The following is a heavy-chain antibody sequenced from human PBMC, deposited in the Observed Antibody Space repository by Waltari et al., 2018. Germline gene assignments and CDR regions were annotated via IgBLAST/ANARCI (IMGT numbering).Heavy chain of an antibody. CDR2: IYNSGST. Sequence: QVQLQESGPGLVKPSQTLPLTCTVPGGSIRRGGFYWSWIRHHPGMGLEWIGYIYNSGSTYYNPSLKSRVTISVDTSKNQFSLRLSSVTAADTAVYYCASGRVSPWFGELGGDAFDIWGQGTMVTVSS. V-gene: IGHV4-31*03. J-gene: IGHJ3*02. CDR3: ASGRVSPWFGELGGDAFDI. CDR1: GGSIRRGGFY. D-gene: IGHD3-10*01.